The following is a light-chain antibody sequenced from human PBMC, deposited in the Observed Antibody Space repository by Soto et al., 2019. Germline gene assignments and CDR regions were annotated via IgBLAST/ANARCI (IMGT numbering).Light chain of an antibody. V-gene: IGKV3-11*01. J-gene: IGKJ4*01. CDR2: DAS. CDR3: QQRDKWPVT. Sequence: EVVLTQSPATLSLSLGERATLSCTASQSVSSHLAWYQQKPGQAPRLLIYDASNRATGIPARFSGSGSGTDFTLAISRLEPEDSAVYYCQQRDKWPVTFGGGTKVEFK. CDR1: QSVSSH.